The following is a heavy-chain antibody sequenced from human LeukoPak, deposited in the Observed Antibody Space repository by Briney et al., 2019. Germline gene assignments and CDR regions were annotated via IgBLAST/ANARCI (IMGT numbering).Heavy chain of an antibody. CDR1: GYTFTGYY. D-gene: IGHD6-19*01. V-gene: IGHV1-2*02. CDR2: INPNSGGT. Sequence: ASVKVSCMASGYTFTGYYMHWVRQAPGQGLEWMGWINPNSGGTNYAQKFQGRVTMTRDTSISTAYMVLSRLRSDDTAVYYCARDDGIAVAGFMDDYWGQGTLVTVSS. J-gene: IGHJ4*02. CDR3: ARDDGIAVAGFMDDY.